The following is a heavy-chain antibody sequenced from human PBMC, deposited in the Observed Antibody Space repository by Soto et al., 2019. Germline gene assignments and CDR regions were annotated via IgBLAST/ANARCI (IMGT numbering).Heavy chain of an antibody. D-gene: IGHD3-10*01. CDR2: ISFDGSNK. CDR1: GFTFRNYD. J-gene: IGHJ4*02. V-gene: IGHV3-30*18. Sequence: QVQLVESGGGVVQPGRSLRLSCAASGFTFRNYDMHWVRQAPGKGLEWVAVISFDGSNKFYADSVKGRFTVSRDNAKNTLYLHMNSLRAEDTAVYYCAKGGDYYGSGSSDNWGQGTLFTVSS. CDR3: AKGGDYYGSGSSDN.